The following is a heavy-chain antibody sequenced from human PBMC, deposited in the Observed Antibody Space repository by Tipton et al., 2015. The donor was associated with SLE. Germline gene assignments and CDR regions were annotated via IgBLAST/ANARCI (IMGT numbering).Heavy chain of an antibody. CDR3: ARGGYYDAFDI. J-gene: IGHJ3*02. Sequence: SLRLSCAASGFPFSSYWMHWVRQAPGKGLVWVSRINNDGTSTFYADSVKGRFTISRDSAKNTLYLQMNSLSADDTAVYYCARGGYYDAFDIWGQGTMVTVSS. V-gene: IGHV3-74*01. CDR2: INNDGTST. D-gene: IGHD3-22*01. CDR1: GFPFSSYW.